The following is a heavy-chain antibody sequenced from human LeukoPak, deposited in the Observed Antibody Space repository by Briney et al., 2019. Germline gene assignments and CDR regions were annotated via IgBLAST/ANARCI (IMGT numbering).Heavy chain of an antibody. CDR2: TKPDVSGL. Sequence: PGGSPRLSRAAPGFSFTSAWMSLDRHALGQGQERVANTKPDVSGLYSSVSVTGQFTSSRDSARNSLYLQMNSLRAKDTAVYDCAMVLVPLWRVRGLYLDYWGQGTLVTVSS. D-gene: IGHD6-19*01. V-gene: IGHV3-7*01. J-gene: IGHJ4*02. CDR1: GFSFTSAW. CDR3: AMVLVPLWRVRGLYLDY.